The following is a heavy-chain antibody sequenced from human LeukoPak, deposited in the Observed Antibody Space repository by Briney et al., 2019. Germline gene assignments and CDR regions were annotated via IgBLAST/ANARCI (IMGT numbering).Heavy chain of an antibody. V-gene: IGHV3-7*01. J-gene: IGHJ4*02. Sequence: GGSLRLSCAASGFTFSSYGMHWVRQAPGRGLEWVANIKQDGSEKYYVDSVKGRFTISRDNAKNSLYLQMNSLRAEDTAVYYCARVLRFLEWLLFDYWGQGTLVTVSS. D-gene: IGHD3-3*01. CDR1: GFTFSSYG. CDR3: ARVLRFLEWLLFDY. CDR2: IKQDGSEK.